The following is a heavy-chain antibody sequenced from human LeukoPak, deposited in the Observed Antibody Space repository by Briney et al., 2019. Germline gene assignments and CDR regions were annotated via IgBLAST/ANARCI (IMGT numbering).Heavy chain of an antibody. V-gene: IGHV4-39*01. J-gene: IGHJ6*02. Sequence: SETLSLTCTVSGGSISSSSYYWGWIRQPPGKGLEWIGSIYYSGSTYYNPSLKSRVTISVDTSRNQFSLKLSSVTAADTAVYYCARHHRVDIVATSYYYYGMDVWGQGTTVTVSS. D-gene: IGHD5-12*01. CDR3: ARHHRVDIVATSYYYYGMDV. CDR1: GGSISSSSYY. CDR2: IYYSGST.